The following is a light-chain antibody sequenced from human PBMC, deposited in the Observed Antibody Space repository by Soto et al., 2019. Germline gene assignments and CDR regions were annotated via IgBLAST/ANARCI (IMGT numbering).Light chain of an antibody. CDR3: QQYYSIPYT. V-gene: IGKV4-1*01. CDR2: WAS. J-gene: IGKJ2*01. Sequence: DIVMTQSPDSLAVSLGERATINCKSSQSVLSSSNNKNFLAWYQQKPGQSPKLLIYWASTRESGVPDRFSGSGSGTDFTLTISSLQAEDVAVYYCQQYYSIPYTFGQGNKLEIK. CDR1: QSVLSSSNNKNF.